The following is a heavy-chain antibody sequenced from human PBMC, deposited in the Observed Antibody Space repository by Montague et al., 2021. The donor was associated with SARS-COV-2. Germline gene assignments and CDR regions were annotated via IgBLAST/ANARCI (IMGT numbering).Heavy chain of an antibody. D-gene: IGHD3-16*02. CDR1: GFTFSSYS. J-gene: IGHJ4*02. CDR2: ISSSSSYI. CDR3: ARDLNDYVWGSYRYFDY. V-gene: IGHV3-21*01. Sequence: SLRLSCAASGFTFSSYSMNWVRQAPGKGLEWVSSISSSSSYIYYADSVKGRFTISRDNAKNSLYLQMNSLRAEDTAVYYCARDLNDYVWGSYRYFDYWGRGTLVTVSS.